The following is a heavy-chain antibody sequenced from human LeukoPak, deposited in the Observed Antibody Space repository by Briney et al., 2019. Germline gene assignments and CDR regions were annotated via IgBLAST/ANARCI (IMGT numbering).Heavy chain of an antibody. J-gene: IGHJ4*02. CDR1: GGTFSSYA. V-gene: IGHV1-69*13. CDR3: ARGPKHDSSGYWDY. CDR2: IIPIFGTA. D-gene: IGHD3-22*01. Sequence: GASVKVSCKASGGTFSSYAISWLRQAPGQGLEWMGGIIPIFGTANYAQKFQGRVTITADESTSTAYMELSSLRSEDTAVYYCARGPKHDSSGYWDYWGQGTLVTVSS.